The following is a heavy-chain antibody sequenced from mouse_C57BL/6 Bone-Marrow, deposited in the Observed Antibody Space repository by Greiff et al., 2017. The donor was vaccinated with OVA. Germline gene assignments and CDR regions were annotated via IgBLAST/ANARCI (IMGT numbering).Heavy chain of an antibody. V-gene: IGHV5-16*01. J-gene: IGHJ4*01. D-gene: IGHD1-1*01. Sequence: EVMLVESEGGLVQPGSSMKLSCTASGFIFSDYYMAWVRQVPEKGLEWVANINYDGSSTYYLDSLKSRFIISRDNAKNILYLQMSSLKSEDTATYYCARGPYYYGSSYAMDYWGQGTSVTVSS. CDR3: ARGPYYYGSSYAMDY. CDR2: INYDGSST. CDR1: GFIFSDYY.